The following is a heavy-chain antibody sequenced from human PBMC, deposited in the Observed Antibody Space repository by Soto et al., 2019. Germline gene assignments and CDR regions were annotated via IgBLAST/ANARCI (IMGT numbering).Heavy chain of an antibody. J-gene: IGHJ4*02. CDR3: AKDRRSVADYYFDF. CDR1: GFTFNSHA. D-gene: IGHD6-19*01. Sequence: GGSLRLSCTASGFTFNSHAMSWVRQAPGKRLEWVAAISGFGDTTYYADSVKGRFTISRDNSKNTVFLQMNSLRAEDTAVYYCAKDRRSVADYYFDFWGQGALVTVSS. V-gene: IGHV3-23*01. CDR2: ISGFGDTT.